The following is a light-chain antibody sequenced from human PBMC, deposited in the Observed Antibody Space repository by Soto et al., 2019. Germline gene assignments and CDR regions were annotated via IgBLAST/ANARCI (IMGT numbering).Light chain of an antibody. Sequence: QSALTQPASVSGSPGQSITISCTGTSSDVGGYNYVSWYQQHPGKAPKLMIYEVTNRPSGVSNRFSGSKSCNTASLTISGLQAEDEADYYCSSYTSRSTLVFGTGTKLTVL. CDR2: EVT. CDR3: SSYTSRSTLV. J-gene: IGLJ1*01. CDR1: SSDVGGYNY. V-gene: IGLV2-14*01.